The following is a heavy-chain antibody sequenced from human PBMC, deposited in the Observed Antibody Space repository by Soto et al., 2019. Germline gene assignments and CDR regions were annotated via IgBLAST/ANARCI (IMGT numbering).Heavy chain of an antibody. Sequence: GESLKISCAASGFTFSSYAMSWVRQAPGKGLEWVSAISGSGGSTYYADSVKGRFTISRDNSKNTLYLQMNSLRAEDTAVYYCAKDSDYYGSGSYTNWFDPWGQGTLVTVSS. CDR2: ISGSGGST. D-gene: IGHD3-10*01. CDR1: GFTFSSYA. CDR3: AKDSDYYGSGSYTNWFDP. V-gene: IGHV3-23*01. J-gene: IGHJ5*02.